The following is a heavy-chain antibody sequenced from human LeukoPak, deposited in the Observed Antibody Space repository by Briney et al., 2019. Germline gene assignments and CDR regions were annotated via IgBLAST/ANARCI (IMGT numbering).Heavy chain of an antibody. CDR3: ARRGEGTSMSRFDY. CDR2: IYYSGST. Sequence: SETLSLTCTVSGGSISSSSYYWGWIRQPPGKGLEWIGSIYYSGSTYYNPSLKSRVTISVDTSKKQFSLKMSSVTAADTAVYYCARRGEGTSMSRFDYWGQGTLVTVSS. V-gene: IGHV4-39*01. D-gene: IGHD3-22*01. J-gene: IGHJ4*02. CDR1: GGSISSSSYY.